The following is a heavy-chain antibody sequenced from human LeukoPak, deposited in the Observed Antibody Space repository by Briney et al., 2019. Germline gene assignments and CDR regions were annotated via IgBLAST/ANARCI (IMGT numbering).Heavy chain of an antibody. J-gene: IGHJ5*02. CDR3: ARAENIVVVPAAIFDP. CDR2: INPNSGGT. D-gene: IGHD2-2*02. Sequence: GASVKVSCKASGYTFTGYYMHWVRQAPGQGLEWMGWINPNSGGTNYAQKFQGRVTMTRDTSISTAYMEPSRLRSDDTAVYYCARAENIVVVPAAIFDPWGQGTLVTVSS. CDR1: GYTFTGYY. V-gene: IGHV1-2*02.